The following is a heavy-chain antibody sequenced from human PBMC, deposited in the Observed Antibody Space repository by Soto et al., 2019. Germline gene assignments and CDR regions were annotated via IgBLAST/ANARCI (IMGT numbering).Heavy chain of an antibody. CDR2: ISSSSSYI. D-gene: IGHD6-19*01. J-gene: IGHJ6*02. CDR3: ARDRSSSGWYYYYGMDV. V-gene: IGHV3-21*01. CDR1: GFTFSSYS. Sequence: GGSLRLSCAASGFTFSSYSMNWVRQAPGKGLEWVSSISSSSSYIYYADSVKGRFTISRDNAKNSLYLQMNSLRAEDTAVYYCARDRSSSGWYYYYGMDVWGQGTTVTAP.